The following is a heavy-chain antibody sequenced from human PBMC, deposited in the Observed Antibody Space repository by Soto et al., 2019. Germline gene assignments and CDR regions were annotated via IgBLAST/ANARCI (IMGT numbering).Heavy chain of an antibody. V-gene: IGHV1-58*02. CDR2: IVAVIGKT. CDR1: GFTFTSSA. J-gene: IGHJ6*02. D-gene: IGHD3-22*01. Sequence: ASVKVSCKASGFTFTSSAMQWVRQARGQRLEWMGAIVAVIGKTNYAQKFQDRVTITADESTTTVYMEVRSLTSEDTAVYYCARGDATKIVVTTYYAMDVWGQGTTVTVSS. CDR3: ARGDATKIVVTTYYAMDV.